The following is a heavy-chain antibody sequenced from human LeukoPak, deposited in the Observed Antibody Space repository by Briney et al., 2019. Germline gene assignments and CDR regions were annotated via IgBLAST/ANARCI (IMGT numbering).Heavy chain of an antibody. J-gene: IGHJ6*02. V-gene: IGHV3-74*01. CDR2: IITDGSST. CDR3: ARGTISGVCGTGMDV. CDR1: GFTFSSYW. D-gene: IGHD3-3*02. Sequence: GGSLRLSCAASGFTFSSYWMHWVRQAPGKGLAWVSRIITDGSSTTYADSVKGRFTISRDNAKNTLSLQMNSLRAEDTAVYYCARGTISGVCGTGMDVWGQGTTVTVSS.